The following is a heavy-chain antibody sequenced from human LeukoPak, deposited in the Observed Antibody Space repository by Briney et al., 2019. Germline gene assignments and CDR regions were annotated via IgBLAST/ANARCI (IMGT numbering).Heavy chain of an antibody. V-gene: IGHV1-69*01. CDR1: GGTFSNYA. CDR2: IIPIFGTA. Sequence: SVKDSCKASGGTFSNYAISWVRQAPGQGLEWMGGIIPIFGTANYAQKFQGRVTITADESTSTAYMELSSLRSEDTAVYYCARDSYYYGSGTYAENYYYYNMDVWGKGTTVTISS. J-gene: IGHJ6*03. CDR3: ARDSYYYGSGTYAENYYYYNMDV. D-gene: IGHD3-10*01.